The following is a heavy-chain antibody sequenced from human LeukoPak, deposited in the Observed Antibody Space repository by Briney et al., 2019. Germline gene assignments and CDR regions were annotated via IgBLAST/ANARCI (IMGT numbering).Heavy chain of an antibody. Sequence: GGSPRLSCAASRFTFSSYGMHWVRQAPGKGLEWVAVISYDGSNKYYADSVKGRFTISRDNSKNTLYLQMNSLRAEDTAVYYCATHGGVAAVLSGWDYWGQGTLVTVSS. D-gene: IGHD6-13*01. CDR2: ISYDGSNK. J-gene: IGHJ4*02. CDR1: RFTFSSYG. V-gene: IGHV3-30*12. CDR3: ATHGGVAAVLSGWDY.